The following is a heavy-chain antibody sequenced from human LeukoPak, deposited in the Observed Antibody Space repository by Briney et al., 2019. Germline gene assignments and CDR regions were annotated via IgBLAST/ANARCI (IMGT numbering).Heavy chain of an antibody. D-gene: IGHD3-22*01. CDR1: GFTFSIYS. V-gene: IGHV3-21*01. CDR2: ISSSSTYI. CDR3: AKDGGTYYYDSSGYFMDY. J-gene: IGHJ4*02. Sequence: GSLRLSCAASGFTFSIYSMNWVRQAPGKGLEWVSSISSSSTYIYYADSVKGRFTISRDNAKNSLYLQMNSLRAEDTAVYYCAKDGGTYYYDSSGYFMDYWGQGTLVTVSS.